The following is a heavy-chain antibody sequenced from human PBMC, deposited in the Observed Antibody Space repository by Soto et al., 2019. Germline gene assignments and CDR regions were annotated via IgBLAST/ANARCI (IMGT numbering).Heavy chain of an antibody. J-gene: IGHJ5*02. CDR2: IYHSGST. V-gene: IGHV4-30-2*01. Sequence: PSETLSVTWAVSGGNISSHYWSWIRQPPGKGLEWIGYIYHSGSTYYNPSLKSRVTISVDRSKNQFSLKLSSVTAADTAVYYCARVPDRWGQGTLVTVS. CDR1: GGNISSHY. D-gene: IGHD2-2*01. CDR3: ARVPDR.